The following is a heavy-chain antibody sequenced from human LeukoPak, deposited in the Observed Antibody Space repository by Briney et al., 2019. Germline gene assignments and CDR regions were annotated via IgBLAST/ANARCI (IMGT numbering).Heavy chain of an antibody. Sequence: GGSLRLSCAASGFTFSSYGMHWVRQAPGKGLEWVAVISYDGSNKYYADSVKGRFTISRDNSKNTLYLQMNGLRAEDTAVYYCAKTAVDTAMVTEFAFDIWGQGTMVTVSS. CDR3: AKTAVDTAMVTEFAFDI. D-gene: IGHD5-18*01. CDR1: GFTFSSYG. V-gene: IGHV3-30*18. CDR2: ISYDGSNK. J-gene: IGHJ3*02.